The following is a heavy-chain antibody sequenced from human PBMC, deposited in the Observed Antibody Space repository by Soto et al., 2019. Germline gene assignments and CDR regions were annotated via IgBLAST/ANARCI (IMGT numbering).Heavy chain of an antibody. CDR3: ARPLYCTIAVCRYGMDV. D-gene: IGHD2-8*01. CDR2: ISSSSSYT. V-gene: IGHV3-11*06. J-gene: IGHJ6*02. CDR1: GFTFSDYY. Sequence: QVQLVESGGGLVKPGGSLRLSCAASGFTFSDYYMSWIRQAPGKGLEWVSYISSSSSYTNYADSVKGRFTISRDNAKNSLYLQMNSLRAEDTAVYYCARPLYCTIAVCRYGMDVWGQGTTVTVSS.